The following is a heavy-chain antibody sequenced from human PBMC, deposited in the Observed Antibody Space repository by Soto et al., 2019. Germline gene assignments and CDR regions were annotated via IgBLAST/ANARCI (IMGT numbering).Heavy chain of an antibody. V-gene: IGHV1-8*01. Sequence: ASVKVSCKASGYTFTIYDINWVRQATGQGLEWMGWMNPNSGNTGYAQKFQGRVTMTRNTSISTAYMELSSLRSEDTAVYYCARIPSRYCSSTSCPRRAFDIWGQGTMVTVSS. J-gene: IGHJ3*02. D-gene: IGHD2-2*01. CDR1: GYTFTIYD. CDR3: ARIPSRYCSSTSCPRRAFDI. CDR2: MNPNSGNT.